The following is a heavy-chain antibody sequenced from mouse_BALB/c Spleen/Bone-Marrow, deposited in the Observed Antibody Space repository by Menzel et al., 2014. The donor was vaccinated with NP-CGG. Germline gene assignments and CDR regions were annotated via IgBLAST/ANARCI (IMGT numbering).Heavy chain of an antibody. CDR3: AGWLLNYYAMDY. CDR1: GFNIKDTY. V-gene: IGHV14-3*02. D-gene: IGHD2-3*01. Sequence: EVMLVESGAELVKPGASVKLSCTASGFNIKDTYMHWVKQRPEQGLEWIGRIDPANGNTKYDPKFQGKATITADTSSNTAYLQLSSLTSEDTAVYYCAGWLLNYYAMDYWGQGTSVTVSS. CDR2: IDPANGNT. J-gene: IGHJ4*01.